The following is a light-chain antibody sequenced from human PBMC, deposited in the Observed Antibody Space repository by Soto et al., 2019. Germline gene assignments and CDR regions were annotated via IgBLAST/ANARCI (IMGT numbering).Light chain of an antibody. CDR2: DAS. J-gene: IGKJ1*01. CDR1: QSISTW. V-gene: IGKV1-5*01. Sequence: DIQMTQSPSTLSASVGDRVTITCRASQSISTWLAWFQQKPGKAPDLLIYDASSLESGVPSRFSGSGSGTDFTLTISSLEPEDFATYYCQQTYNTPRTFGQGTKVDIK. CDR3: QQTYNTPRT.